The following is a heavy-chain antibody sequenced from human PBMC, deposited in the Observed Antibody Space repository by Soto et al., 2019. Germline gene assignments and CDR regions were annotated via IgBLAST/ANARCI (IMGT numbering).Heavy chain of an antibody. Sequence: GGSLRLSCAASGFTFSSYGMHWVRQAPGKGLEWVAVIWYDGSNKYYADSVKGRFTISRDNSKNTLYLQMNSLRAEDTAVYYCARDHAAGTSWFDPWGQGTLVTVSS. CDR3: ARDHAAGTSWFDP. CDR1: GFTFSSYG. CDR2: IWYDGSNK. V-gene: IGHV3-33*01. D-gene: IGHD6-13*01. J-gene: IGHJ5*02.